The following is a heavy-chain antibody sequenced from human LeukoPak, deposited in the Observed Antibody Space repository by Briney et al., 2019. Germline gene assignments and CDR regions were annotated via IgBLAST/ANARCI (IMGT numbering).Heavy chain of an antibody. J-gene: IGHJ4*02. Sequence: GGSLRLSCAASGFTFRNYAMSWVRQAPGKGLEWVSSFSDSNGRTYYADSVKGRFTVSRDNSKNTLYLQMSRLTAADTAVYYCAKDRSIGTYYTFDRWGQGTLVTVSS. V-gene: IGHV3-23*01. D-gene: IGHD1-26*01. CDR2: FSDSNGRT. CDR3: AKDRSIGTYYTFDR. CDR1: GFTFRNYA.